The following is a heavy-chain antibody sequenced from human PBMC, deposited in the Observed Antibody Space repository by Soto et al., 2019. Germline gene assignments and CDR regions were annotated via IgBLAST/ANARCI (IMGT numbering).Heavy chain of an antibody. CDR2: INAGNGNT. D-gene: IGHD2-15*01. V-gene: IGHV1-3*01. CDR1: GYTFTSYA. J-gene: IGHJ4*02. Sequence: SVKVSCKASGYTFTSYAMHWVRQAPGQRLEWMGIINAGNGNTKYSQKFQGRVTITCDTSTSTVYMELSSLRSEDTAVYYCARSWVVSAGFYFDYWGQGTLVTVSS. CDR3: ARSWVVSAGFYFDY.